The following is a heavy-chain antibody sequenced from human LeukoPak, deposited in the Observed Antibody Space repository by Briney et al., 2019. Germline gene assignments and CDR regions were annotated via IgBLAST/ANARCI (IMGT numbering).Heavy chain of an antibody. CDR2: ISGSGGST. D-gene: IGHD3-22*01. V-gene: IGHV3-23*01. CDR1: GFTFSSYA. Sequence: GGSLRLSCAASGFTFSSYAMSWVRQAPGKGLEWVSAISGSGGSTYYADSVKGRFTISRDNSKNTLYLQMNSLRAEDTAVYYCARDGGSSGYFNYWGQGTLVTVSS. J-gene: IGHJ4*02. CDR3: ARDGGSSGYFNY.